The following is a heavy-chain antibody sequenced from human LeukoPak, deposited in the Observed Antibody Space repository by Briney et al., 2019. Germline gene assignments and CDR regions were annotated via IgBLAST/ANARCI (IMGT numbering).Heavy chain of an antibody. D-gene: IGHD2-21*02. Sequence: SETLSLTCTVSGGSISSYYWSWIRQPAGQGLEWIGRISASGNTNYNPTLKSRVTTSVDTSKNLFALKLSSVTAAATAVYYCARQGVATAIDYWGQGTLVTVSS. J-gene: IGHJ4*02. V-gene: IGHV4-4*07. CDR3: ARQGVATAIDY. CDR2: ISASGNT. CDR1: GGSISSYY.